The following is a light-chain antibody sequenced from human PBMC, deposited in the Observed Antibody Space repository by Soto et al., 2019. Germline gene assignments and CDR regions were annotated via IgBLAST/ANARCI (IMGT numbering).Light chain of an antibody. CDR1: QSIRRS. CDR3: QQGYSRPRT. V-gene: IGKV1-39*01. J-gene: IGKJ1*01. Sequence: DIQKTQSPSSLSAYVGDRVTITCRASQSIRRSLNWYQQKPGKAPNLLIYTTSNLESGVPSRFSGSGSGTDFTLTISRLQPEDFATYFCQQGYSRPRTFGQGTKVDIK. CDR2: TTS.